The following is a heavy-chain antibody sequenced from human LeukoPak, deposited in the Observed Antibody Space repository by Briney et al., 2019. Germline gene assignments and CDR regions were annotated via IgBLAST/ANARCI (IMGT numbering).Heavy chain of an antibody. CDR2: IYTSGST. D-gene: IGHD2-2*01. J-gene: IGHJ5*02. CDR1: GGSISSYY. CDR3: ARGGLYCSSTSCYGAAWFDP. V-gene: IGHV4-4*07. Sequence: SETLSLTCTVSGGSISSYYWSWIRQPAGKGLEWIGRIYTSGSTNYNPSLKSRVTMSVDTSKNQFSLKLSSVTAADTAVYYCARGGLYCSSTSCYGAAWFDPWGQGTLVTVSS.